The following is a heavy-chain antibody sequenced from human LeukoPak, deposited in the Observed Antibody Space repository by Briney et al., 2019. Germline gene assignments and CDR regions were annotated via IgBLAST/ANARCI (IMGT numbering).Heavy chain of an antibody. CDR2: ISGSGAST. Sequence: PGGSLRLSCAASGFTFSTYAMSWVRQAPGKGLEWVSAISGSGASTYYADSVKGRFTISRDTSTTTLYLQMNSLRAEDTAVYYCAKPAGGRNYGDYLHAFDIWGQGTMVTVSS. CDR3: AKPAGGRNYGDYLHAFDI. V-gene: IGHV3-23*01. CDR1: GFTFSTYA. D-gene: IGHD4-17*01. J-gene: IGHJ3*02.